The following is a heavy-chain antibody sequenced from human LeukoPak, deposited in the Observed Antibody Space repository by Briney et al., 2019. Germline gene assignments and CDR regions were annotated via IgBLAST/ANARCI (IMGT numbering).Heavy chain of an antibody. CDR1: GFTYNDYG. V-gene: IGHV3-33*05. CDR3: VREQGTGWYRASDY. CDR2: VTYGDNVA. J-gene: IGHJ4*02. D-gene: IGHD6-19*01. Sequence: GGPLRLSGVASGFTYNDYGMPWVRKAPGKGLESRAVVTYGDNVAHYRDSVRGRFTISRDNSKNTLYLQMSSPRDDDTAVYYCVREQGTGWYRASDYWGQGTLVTVSS.